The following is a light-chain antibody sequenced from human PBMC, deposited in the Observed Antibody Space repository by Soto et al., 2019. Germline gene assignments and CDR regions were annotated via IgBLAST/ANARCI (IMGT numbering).Light chain of an antibody. CDR3: QQYSRYPVT. J-gene: IGKJ5*01. CDR2: RGS. Sequence: DLQMTQSPSSLSASVGDRVTITCRASQDISNYLAWFQQKPGKAPKSLISRGSNLQSGVPSKFSGSGSGTDFTLTISSLQPEDVATYYCQQYSRYPVTFGQGTRLEI. V-gene: IGKV1-16*02. CDR1: QDISNY.